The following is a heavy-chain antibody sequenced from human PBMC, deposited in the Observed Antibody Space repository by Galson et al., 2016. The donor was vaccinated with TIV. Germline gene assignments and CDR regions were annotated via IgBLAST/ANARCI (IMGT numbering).Heavy chain of an antibody. CDR2: IDLSDSYT. Sequence: QSGAEVKKPGESLRISCEGSGHRFTSKWISWVRQMPGTGLEWLGKIDLSDSYTNYSPSFQGHVTLSVDKSISTAYLQWSSLRASDTPMYYCATSRDMDSLVEIYGMDVWGQGTTVTVSS. D-gene: IGHD2-21*01. V-gene: IGHV5-10-1*01. CDR3: ATSRDMDSLVEIYGMDV. J-gene: IGHJ6*02. CDR1: GHRFTSKW.